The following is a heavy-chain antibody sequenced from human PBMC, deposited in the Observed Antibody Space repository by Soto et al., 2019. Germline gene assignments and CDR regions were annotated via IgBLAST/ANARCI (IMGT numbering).Heavy chain of an antibody. D-gene: IGHD7-27*01. J-gene: IGHJ4*02. CDR1: GFTFSSYW. CDR2: IKQDGSEK. V-gene: IGHV3-7*03. CDR3: ARDQTGEYGFTDY. Sequence: GGSLRLSCAASGFTFSSYWMSWVRQAPGKGLEWVANIKQDGSEKYYVDSVKGRFTISRDNAKNSLYLQMNSLRAEDTAVYYCARDQTGEYGFTDYWGQGTLVTVSS.